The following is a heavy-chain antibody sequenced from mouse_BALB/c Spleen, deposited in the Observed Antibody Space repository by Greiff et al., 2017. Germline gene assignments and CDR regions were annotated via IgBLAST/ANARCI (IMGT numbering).Heavy chain of an antibody. Sequence: EVHLVESGGDLVKPGGSLKLSCAASGFTFSSYGMSWVRQTPDKRLEWVATISSGGSYTYYPDSVKGRFTISRDNAKNTLYLQMSSLKSEDTAMYYCARHLLRSPFDYWGQGTTLTVSS. D-gene: IGHD1-1*01. V-gene: IGHV5-6*01. CDR2: ISSGGSYT. CDR1: GFTFSSYG. J-gene: IGHJ2*01. CDR3: ARHLLRSPFDY.